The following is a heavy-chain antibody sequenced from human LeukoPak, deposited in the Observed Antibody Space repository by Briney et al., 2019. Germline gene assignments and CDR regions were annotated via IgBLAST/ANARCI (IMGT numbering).Heavy chain of an antibody. CDR2: ISSSGII. CDR3: ARSRGYGFDY. D-gene: IGHD5-12*01. V-gene: IGHV3-11*04. J-gene: IGHJ4*02. CDR1: GFTFRDYY. Sequence: GGSLRLSCAASGFTFRDYYMSWIRQAPGKGLEWVSYISSSGIIYYADSVKGRFTISRDNGKNSLYLQMNSLRAEDTAVYYCARSRGYGFDYWGQGTLVTVSS.